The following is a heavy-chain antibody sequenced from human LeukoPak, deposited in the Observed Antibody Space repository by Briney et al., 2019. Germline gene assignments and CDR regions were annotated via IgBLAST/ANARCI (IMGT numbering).Heavy chain of an antibody. D-gene: IGHD4-17*01. J-gene: IGHJ4*02. Sequence: GGSLRLSCAVSGFTFSSYWMHWVRQAPGKGLVWVSRINSHGTGTSYADSVKGRFTISRDNAKNTLYLQMNSLRVEDTAVYYCVRDGDGDYPIDYWGQGTLVTVSS. CDR3: VRDGDGDYPIDY. CDR1: GFTFSSYW. CDR2: INSHGTGT. V-gene: IGHV3-74*01.